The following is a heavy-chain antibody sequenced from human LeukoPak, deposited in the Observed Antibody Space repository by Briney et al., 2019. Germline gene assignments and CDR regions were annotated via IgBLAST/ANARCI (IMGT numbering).Heavy chain of an antibody. J-gene: IGHJ5*02. D-gene: IGHD2-15*01. CDR3: ARGRLGYCSGGSCYSGRNWFDP. Sequence: TSETLSLTCTVSGGSISSYYWSWIRQPPGKGLEWIGYIYYSGSTNYNPSLKSRVTISVDTSKNQFSLKLSSVTAADTAVYYCARGRLGYCSGGSCYSGRNWFDPWGQGTLVTVSS. CDR2: IYYSGST. CDR1: GGSISSYY. V-gene: IGHV4-59*12.